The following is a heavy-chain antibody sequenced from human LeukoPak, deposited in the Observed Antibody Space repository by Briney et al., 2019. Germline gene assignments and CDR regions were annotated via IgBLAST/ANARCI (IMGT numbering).Heavy chain of an antibody. CDR2: IYHSGST. Sequence: SETLSLTCAVSGGSIKSNNWWSWVRQPPGKGLEWIGEIYHSGSTNYNPSLESRVTVSVDKSKNQFSLDLSSVTAADTAVYYCARQDYHDSSGYYYPSYFDYWGQGTLVTVSS. D-gene: IGHD3-22*01. CDR3: ARQDYHDSSGYYYPSYFDY. V-gene: IGHV4-4*02. J-gene: IGHJ4*02. CDR1: GGSIKSNNW.